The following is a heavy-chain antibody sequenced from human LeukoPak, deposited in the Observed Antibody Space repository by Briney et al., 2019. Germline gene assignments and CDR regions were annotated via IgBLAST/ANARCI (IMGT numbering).Heavy chain of an antibody. J-gene: IGHJ4*02. CDR2: INPSGGST. V-gene: IGHV1-46*01. CDR3: AVDSCGWPDFDY. Sequence: ASVKVSCKASGYTFTSYYMHWGRQAPGQGLEWMGIINPSGGSTSYAQKFQGRVTMTRDTSTSTVYMELSSLRSEDTAVYYCAVDSCGWPDFDYWGQGTLVTVSS. CDR1: GYTFTSYY. D-gene: IGHD6-19*01.